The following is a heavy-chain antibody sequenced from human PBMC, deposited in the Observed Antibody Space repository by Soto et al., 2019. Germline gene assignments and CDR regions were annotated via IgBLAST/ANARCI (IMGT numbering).Heavy chain of an antibody. CDR1: GGSISSGDYY. CDR3: AREGHDSSGYPLLLTAY. V-gene: IGHV4-30-4*01. J-gene: IGHJ4*02. CDR2: IYYSGST. Sequence: SETLSLTCTVSGGSISSGDYYWSWIRQPPGKGLEWIGYIYYSGSTYYNPSLKSRVTISVDTSKNQFSLKLSSVTAADTAVYYCAREGHDSSGYPLLLTAYWGQGTLVTVSS. D-gene: IGHD3-22*01.